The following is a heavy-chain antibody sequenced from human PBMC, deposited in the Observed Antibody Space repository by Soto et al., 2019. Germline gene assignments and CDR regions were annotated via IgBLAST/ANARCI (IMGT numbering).Heavy chain of an antibody. J-gene: IGHJ4*02. CDR3: ARDPPYYDFWSAPFDY. D-gene: IGHD3-3*01. CDR2: ISTYNGNT. Sequence: QVQLVQSGAEVKKPGASVKVSCKASGYTFTSYGISWVRQAPGQGLEWTGWISTYNGNTNYAQKLQGRVTMTTDTSTSTAYMELRSLRSDDTAVYYCARDPPYYDFWSAPFDYWGQGTLVTVSS. CDR1: GYTFTSYG. V-gene: IGHV1-18*04.